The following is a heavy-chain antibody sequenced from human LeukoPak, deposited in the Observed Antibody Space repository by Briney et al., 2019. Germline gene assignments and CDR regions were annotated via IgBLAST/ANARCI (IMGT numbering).Heavy chain of an antibody. Sequence: GGSLRLSCAASGFTFSSYEMNWVRQAPGKGLEWVSYISSSGSTIYYADSVKGRFTISRDNAKNSLYLQMNSLRAKDTAVYYCARDRYYGMDVWGQGTTVTVSS. CDR3: ARDRYYGMDV. CDR2: ISSSGSTI. J-gene: IGHJ6*02. CDR1: GFTFSSYE. V-gene: IGHV3-48*03.